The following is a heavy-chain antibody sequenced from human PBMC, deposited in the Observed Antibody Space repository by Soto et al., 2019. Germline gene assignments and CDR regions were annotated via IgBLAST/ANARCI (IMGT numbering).Heavy chain of an antibody. CDR3: ARDRVCTSATCGEFDYYYYYGMDV. Sequence: GGSVRLSCAASGFTFSNYAMHWVRQAPGKGLEWVAIISYDGNNKYNADSAKGRFTISRDNSKDTLYLQMNSLRAEDTAVYYSARDRVCTSATCGEFDYYYYYGMDVWGQGTTVTVSS. CDR2: ISYDGNNK. CDR1: GFTFSNYA. J-gene: IGHJ6*02. V-gene: IGHV3-30*04. D-gene: IGHD2-2*01.